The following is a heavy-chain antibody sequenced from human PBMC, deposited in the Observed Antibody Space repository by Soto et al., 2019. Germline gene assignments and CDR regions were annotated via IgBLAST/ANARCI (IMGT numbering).Heavy chain of an antibody. J-gene: IGHJ5*02. CDR3: ARGVSFRWVS. CDR1: GGSFSGYY. Sequence: PSETLSLTCAVYGGSFSGYYWSWIRQPPGKGLEWIGEINHSGSTNYNPSLKSRVTISVGTSKNQFSLKLSSVTAADTAVYYCARGVSFRWVSWGQGTLVTVSS. CDR2: INHSGST. D-gene: IGHD6-13*01. V-gene: IGHV4-34*01.